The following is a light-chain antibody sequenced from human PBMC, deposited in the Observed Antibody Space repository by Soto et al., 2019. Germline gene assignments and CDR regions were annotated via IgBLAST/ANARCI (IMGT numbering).Light chain of an antibody. CDR1: QSVSTF. V-gene: IGKV3-15*01. CDR2: AAS. Sequence: EIVMPKSRTIPSVSRGERATLSCRASQSVSTFLAWYQQKPGQAPRLLIYAASTRATGIPARFSGSGSGTEFTLTISTLQSEDFAVYYCQQYYKWPPMYTFGQGTKVDIK. CDR3: QQYYKWPPMYT. J-gene: IGKJ2*01.